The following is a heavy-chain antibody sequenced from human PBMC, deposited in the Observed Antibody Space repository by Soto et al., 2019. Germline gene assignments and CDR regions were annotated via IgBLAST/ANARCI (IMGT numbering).Heavy chain of an antibody. V-gene: IGHV4-61*01. D-gene: IGHD3-22*01. CDR2: IYYSGST. J-gene: IGHJ3*02. CDR1: GGSVSSGSYY. CDR3: ARESHDSSGYYSSFVAFDI. Sequence: SETLSLTCTVSGGSVSSGSYYWSWIRQPPGKGLEWIGYIYYSGSTNYNPSLKSRVTISVDTSKNQFSLKLSSVTAADTAVYYCARESHDSSGYYSSFVAFDISGQGTMVTVSS.